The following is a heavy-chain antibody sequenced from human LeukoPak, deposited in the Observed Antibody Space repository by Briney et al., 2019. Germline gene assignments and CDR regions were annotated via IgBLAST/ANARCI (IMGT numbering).Heavy chain of an antibody. CDR2: ISYDGSNK. J-gene: IGHJ3*02. CDR1: GFTFSSYA. CDR3: ARAGPPAVAGTVHLGAAFDI. D-gene: IGHD6-19*01. Sequence: GGSLRLSCAASGFTFSSYAMHWVRQAPGKGLEWVAVISYDGSNKYYADSVKGRFTISRDNSKNTLYLQMNSLRAEDTAVYYCARAGPPAVAGTVHLGAAFDIWGQGTMVTVSS. V-gene: IGHV3-30*04.